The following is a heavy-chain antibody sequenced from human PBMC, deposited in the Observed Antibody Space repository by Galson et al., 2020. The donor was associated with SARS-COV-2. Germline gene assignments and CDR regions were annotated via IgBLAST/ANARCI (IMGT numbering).Heavy chain of an antibody. J-gene: IGHJ4*02. D-gene: IGHD3-10*01. V-gene: IGHV4-61*01. Sequence: ASETLSLTCTVSGGSVSGGSYYWSWIRQPPGKGLEWIGYFYYSGSTNYNPSLKSRVTMSVDTSKNQFSLKMSSVTAADTAVYYCAGGPMVRGAIKPARNWGQGTLVTVSS. CDR3: AGGPMVRGAIKPARN. CDR1: GGSVSGGSYY. CDR2: FYYSGST.